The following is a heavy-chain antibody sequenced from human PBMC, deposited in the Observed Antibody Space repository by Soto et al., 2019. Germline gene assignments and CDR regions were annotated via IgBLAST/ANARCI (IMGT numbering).Heavy chain of an antibody. V-gene: IGHV4-59*01. Sequence: QVQLQESGPGLVKPSETLSLTCTVSGGSISSYYWSWIRQPPGKGLEWIGYISYSGSTNYNSSLKSRVTISVETSKNQFSLKLSSVTAADTAVYYCVREGEQLELDYWGQGTLVTVSS. CDR1: GGSISSYY. D-gene: IGHD6-13*01. CDR2: ISYSGST. CDR3: VREGEQLELDY. J-gene: IGHJ4*02.